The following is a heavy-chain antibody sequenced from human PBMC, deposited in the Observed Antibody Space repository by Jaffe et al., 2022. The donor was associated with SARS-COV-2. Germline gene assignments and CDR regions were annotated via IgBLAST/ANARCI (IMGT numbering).Heavy chain of an antibody. CDR2: LYYSGGT. V-gene: IGHV4-59*02. Sequence: QVQLQESGPGLVKPSETLSVTCTVSGGSVNSHYWSWIRQPPGKGLEWIGYLYYSGGTRYNPSLKSRATLSVDTSQNQFSLEMSSVTAADTAVYYCARTGSYDSSGYYFDLWGQGALVTVSS. CDR3: ARTGSYDSSGYYFDL. CDR1: GGSVNSHY. D-gene: IGHD3-22*01. J-gene: IGHJ4*02.